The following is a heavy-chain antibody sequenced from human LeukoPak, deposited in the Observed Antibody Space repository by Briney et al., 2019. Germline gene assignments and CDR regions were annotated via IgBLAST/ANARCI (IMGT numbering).Heavy chain of an antibody. D-gene: IGHD3-3*01. CDR1: GGSIISGDFF. CDR3: AGGVVTFHY. Sequence: SQTLSLTCTVSGGSIISGDFFWSWIRQPPGKGLEWIGYIYYSGTTSYNPSLKSRVTISVDTSKNQFSLKLSSVTAADTALYYCAGGVVTFHYWGQETLVTVSS. V-gene: IGHV4-30-4*08. J-gene: IGHJ4*02. CDR2: IYYSGTT.